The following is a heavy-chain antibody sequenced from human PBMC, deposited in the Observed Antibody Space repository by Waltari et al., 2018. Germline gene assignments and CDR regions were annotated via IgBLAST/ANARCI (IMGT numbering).Heavy chain of an antibody. V-gene: IGHV4-59*01. J-gene: IGHJ4*02. CDR2: IYYSGST. D-gene: IGHD2-2*02. CDR1: GGSISSYY. CDR3: ARSVIPVDY. Sequence: QVQLQESGQGLVKPSETLSLTCPVPGGSISSYYWSWIRQPPGKGLEWIGYIYYSGSTNYNPSLKSRVTISVDTSKNQFSLKLSSVTAADTAVYYCARSVIPVDYWGQGTLVTVSS.